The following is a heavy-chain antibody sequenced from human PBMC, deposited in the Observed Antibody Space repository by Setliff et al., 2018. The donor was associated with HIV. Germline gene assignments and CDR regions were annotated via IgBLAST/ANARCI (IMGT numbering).Heavy chain of an antibody. CDR1: GFTFSTYG. Sequence: GGSLRLSCAASGFTFSTYGMQWVRQAPGKGLEWVAFIRYDGSNQYYADSVKGRFTTSRDNSKNTLYLQMNSLRAEDTAVYYCAKDHGSSWYYFDYWGQGTLVTVSS. D-gene: IGHD6-13*01. CDR3: AKDHGSSWYYFDY. J-gene: IGHJ4*02. CDR2: IRYDGSNQ. V-gene: IGHV3-30*02.